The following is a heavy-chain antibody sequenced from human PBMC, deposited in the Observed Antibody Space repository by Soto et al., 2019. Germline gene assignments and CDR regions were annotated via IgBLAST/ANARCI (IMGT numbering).Heavy chain of an antibody. Sequence: SETLSLTCAVYGGSFSGYYWSWIRQPPGKGLEWIGYIYHSGSTYYNPSLKSRVTISVDRSKNQFSLKLSSVTAADTAVYYCARGRVVVVAARHYNWFDPWGQGTLVTVSS. CDR1: GGSFSGYY. J-gene: IGHJ5*02. CDR2: IYHSGST. D-gene: IGHD2-15*01. V-gene: IGHV4-34*01. CDR3: ARGRVVVVAARHYNWFDP.